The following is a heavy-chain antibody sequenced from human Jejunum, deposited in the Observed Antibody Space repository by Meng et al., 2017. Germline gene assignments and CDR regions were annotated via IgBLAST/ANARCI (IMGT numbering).Heavy chain of an antibody. CDR1: GFTISTYS. Sequence: GESLKISCAASGFTISTYSMTWVRQAPGKGLEWVSSISSGGSSIFYADSVRGRFTISRDNSKNSLFLQMDSLRAEDTAVYFCARVVGYSNPPFDYWGQGTRVTVSS. CDR3: ARVVGYSNPPFDY. D-gene: IGHD5-12*01. CDR2: ISSGGSSI. J-gene: IGHJ4*02. V-gene: IGHV3-21*01.